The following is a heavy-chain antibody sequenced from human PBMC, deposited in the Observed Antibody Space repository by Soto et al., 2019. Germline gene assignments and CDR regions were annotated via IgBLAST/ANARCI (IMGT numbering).Heavy chain of an antibody. CDR3: ARGAYFDWSIRAFDI. D-gene: IGHD3-9*01. V-gene: IGHV1-46*01. CDR2: IIPIVGST. J-gene: IGHJ3*02. CDR1: GYTFTSYY. Sequence: ASVKVSCKASGYTFTSYYMHWVRQAPGQGLEWMGMIIPIVGSTSYAQKFQGRVTITADTSTSTAYMELSSLRSEDTAVYYCARGAYFDWSIRAFDIWGQGTMVT.